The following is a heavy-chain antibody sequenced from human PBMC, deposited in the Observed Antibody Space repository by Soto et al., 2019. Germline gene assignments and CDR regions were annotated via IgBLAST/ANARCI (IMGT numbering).Heavy chain of an antibody. V-gene: IGHV4-34*01. CDR3: ARGFGLKYYYYYMDV. CDR1: GGSFSGYY. D-gene: IGHD3-10*01. CDR2: INHSGST. Sequence: SDTLSLTFAVYGGSFSGYYWSVIRQPTGKGLEWIGEINHSGSTNYNPSLRSRVTISVDTSKNQFSLKLSSVTAADTAVYYCARGFGLKYYYYYMDVWGKGTTVT. J-gene: IGHJ6*03.